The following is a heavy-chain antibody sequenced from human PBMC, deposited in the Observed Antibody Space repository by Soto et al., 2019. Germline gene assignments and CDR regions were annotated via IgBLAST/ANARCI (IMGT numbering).Heavy chain of an antibody. D-gene: IGHD3-10*01. CDR2: ISSSGSTI. CDR1: GFTFSTYE. J-gene: IGHJ3*01. V-gene: IGHV3-48*03. CDR3: ATRSGGGGAFDF. Sequence: EVQLVESGGGLVQPGGSLRLSCAASGFTFSTYEMNWVRQAPGKGLEWVSYISSSGSTIYYADSVKGRFTISRDNAKNSLCLQMNNVRAEDTAVYYCATRSGGGGAFDFWGQGTMVSVSS.